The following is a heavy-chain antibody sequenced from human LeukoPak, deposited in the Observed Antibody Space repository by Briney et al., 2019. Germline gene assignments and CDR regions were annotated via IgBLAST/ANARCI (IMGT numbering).Heavy chain of an antibody. V-gene: IGHV1-24*01. CDR1: GYTLTELS. CDR2: FDPEDGET. D-gene: IGHD5-24*01. J-gene: IGHJ6*03. Sequence: ASVKVSCKVSGYTLTELSMHWVRQAPGKGLEWMGGFDPEDGETIYAQKFQGRVTMPEDTSTDTAYMELSSLRSEDTAVYYCATVFTGYNTRGYYYYYYMDVWGKGTTVTVSS. CDR3: ATVFTGYNTRGYYYYYYMDV.